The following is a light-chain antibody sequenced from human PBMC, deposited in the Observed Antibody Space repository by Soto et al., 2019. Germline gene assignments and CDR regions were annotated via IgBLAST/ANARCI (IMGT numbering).Light chain of an antibody. CDR3: GSYTISSTLMI. CDR2: DVT. Sequence: QSALTQPASGSGSPGQSITISCSGTPSDIGAYNYVSWYQHLPGKAPRVIIYDVTNRPSGVSSRFSGSKSGTTASLTISGLQAEDEANYYCGSYTISSTLMIFGGGTKLTVL. J-gene: IGLJ2*01. CDR1: PSDIGAYNY. V-gene: IGLV2-14*03.